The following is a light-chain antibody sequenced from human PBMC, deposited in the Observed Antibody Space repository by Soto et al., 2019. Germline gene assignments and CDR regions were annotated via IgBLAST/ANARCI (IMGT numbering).Light chain of an antibody. CDR2: WAS. CDR1: QSVLHSSHNENY. CDR3: QQYYSTPYT. V-gene: IGKV4-1*01. Sequence: DIVMTQSPDSLAVSLGERATINCKSSQSVLHSSHNENYFVWYQQKPGQPPKLLIYWASTRESGVPDRFSGSGSAADFTLTISSLQAEDVAVYYCQQYYSTPYTFGQGTKLEIK. J-gene: IGKJ2*01.